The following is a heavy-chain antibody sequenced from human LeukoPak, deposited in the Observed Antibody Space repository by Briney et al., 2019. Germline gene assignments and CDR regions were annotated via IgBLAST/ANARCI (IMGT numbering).Heavy chain of an antibody. Sequence: SETLSLTCTVSGGSISSYYWGWIRQPPGKGLEWIGSIYYSGSTYYNPSLKSRVTISVDTSKNQFSLKLSSVTAADTAVYYCARDTYYYGSGTYYFNYWGQGTLVTVSS. J-gene: IGHJ4*02. CDR1: GGSISSYY. CDR2: IYYSGST. CDR3: ARDTYYYGSGTYYFNY. D-gene: IGHD3-10*01. V-gene: IGHV4-39*07.